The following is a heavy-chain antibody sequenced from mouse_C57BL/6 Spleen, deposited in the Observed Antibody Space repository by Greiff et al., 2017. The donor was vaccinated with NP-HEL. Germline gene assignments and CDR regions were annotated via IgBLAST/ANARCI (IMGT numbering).Heavy chain of an antibody. D-gene: IGHD2-4*01. CDR1: GYSITSGYY. V-gene: IGHV3-6*01. Sequence: EVKLMESGPGLVKPSQSLSLTCSVTGYSITSGYYWNWIRQFPGNKLEWMGYISYDGSNNYNPSLKNRISITRDTSKNQFFLKLNSVTTEDTATYYCARDHDYQFYYAMDYWGQGTSVTVSS. J-gene: IGHJ4*01. CDR2: ISYDGSN. CDR3: ARDHDYQFYYAMDY.